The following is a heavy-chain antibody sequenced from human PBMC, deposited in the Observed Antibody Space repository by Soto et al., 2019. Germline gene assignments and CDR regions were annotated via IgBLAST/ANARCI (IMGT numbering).Heavy chain of an antibody. CDR3: GKDIRSGSIDY. CDR1: GYSITNHG. CDR2: IWSHGTDQ. D-gene: IGHD1-1*01. Sequence: QVRLVESGGGVVQPGRSLTLSCAASGYSITNHGMHWVRQAPGKGLEWVALIWSHGTDQYYADSVKGRFTVSRDTSTNTVYLQMNSLRAEDTARYSCGKDIRSGSIDYWGQGTLVTVSS. J-gene: IGHJ4*02. V-gene: IGHV3-33*06.